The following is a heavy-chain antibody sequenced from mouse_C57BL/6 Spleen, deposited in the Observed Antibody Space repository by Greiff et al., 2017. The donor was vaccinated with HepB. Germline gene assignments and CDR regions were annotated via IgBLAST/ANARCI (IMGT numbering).Heavy chain of an antibody. J-gene: IGHJ3*01. V-gene: IGHV1-7*01. CDR3: ARGSYYGNYSWFAY. D-gene: IGHD2-1*01. Sequence: VQLQQSGAELAKPGASVKLSCKASGYTFTSYWMHWVKQRPGQGLEWIGYINPSSGYTKYNQKFKDKATWTADKSSSTAYMQLSSLTYEDSAVYYCARGSYYGNYSWFAYWGQGTLVTVSA. CDR1: GYTFTSYW. CDR2: INPSSGYT.